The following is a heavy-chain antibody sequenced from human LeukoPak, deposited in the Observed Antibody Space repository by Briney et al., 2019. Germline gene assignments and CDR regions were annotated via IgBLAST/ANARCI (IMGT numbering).Heavy chain of an antibody. V-gene: IGHV4-59*12. CDR1: GGSISSYY. Sequence: PSETLSLTCTVSGGSISSYYWSWIRQPPGKGPEWIGYIYYSGSTNYNPSLKSRVTISVDRSKNQFSLKLSSVTAADTAVYYCARDIVVVPAAMGGGFDYWGQGTLVTVSS. CDR3: ARDIVVVPAAMGGGFDY. J-gene: IGHJ4*02. D-gene: IGHD2-2*01. CDR2: IYYSGST.